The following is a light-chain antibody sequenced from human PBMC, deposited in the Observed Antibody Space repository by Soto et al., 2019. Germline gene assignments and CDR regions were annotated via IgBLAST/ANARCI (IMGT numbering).Light chain of an antibody. J-gene: IGLJ1*01. V-gene: IGLV1-47*01. CDR3: AAWDDSLSGYV. Sequence: QPVLTQPPSVSGAPGQTVIISCSGSSSNIGAPYDVNWYRQLPGTAPKLLIYRNNQRPSGVPDRFSGSKSGTSASLAISGLRSEDEADYYCAAWDDSLSGYVFGTGT. CDR2: RNN. CDR1: SSNIGAPYD.